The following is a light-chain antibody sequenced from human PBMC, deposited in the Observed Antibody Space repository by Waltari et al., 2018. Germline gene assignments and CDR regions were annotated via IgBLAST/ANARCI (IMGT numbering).Light chain of an antibody. V-gene: IGLV3-1*01. CDR2: QDT. Sequence: SYELTQPPSVSVSTGQTASITCSGDKLGDKYACWYKQKPGQSPVLVIYQDTKRPSGIPERFSGSNSGNTATLTISGTQAMDEADYYCQAWDSSTGVFGGGTKLTVL. CDR1: KLGDKY. CDR3: QAWDSSTGV. J-gene: IGLJ2*01.